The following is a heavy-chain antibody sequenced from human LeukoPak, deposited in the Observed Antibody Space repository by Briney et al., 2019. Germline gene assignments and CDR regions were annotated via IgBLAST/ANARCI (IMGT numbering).Heavy chain of an antibody. CDR1: GGTFSSYA. CDR3: ARDGGAAAGTVGFDY. V-gene: IGHV1-69*05. Sequence: ASVKVSCKASGGTFSSYAISWVRQAPGQGLEWMGGIIPIFGTANYAQKFQGRVTITTDESTSTAYMELSSLRSEDTAVYYCARDGGAAAGTVGFDYWGQGTLVTVSS. CDR2: IIPIFGTA. J-gene: IGHJ4*02. D-gene: IGHD6-13*01.